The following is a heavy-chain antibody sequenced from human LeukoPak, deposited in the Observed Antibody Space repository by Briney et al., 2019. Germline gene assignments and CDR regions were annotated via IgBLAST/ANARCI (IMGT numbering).Heavy chain of an antibody. Sequence: QSGGSLRLSCAASGFTFSSYGMHWVRQAPGKGLEWVAVIWYDGSNKYYADSVKGRFTISRDNSKNTLYLQMNSLRAEDTAVYYCARDRSPHVLLWFGELSGAFDIWGQGTMVTVSS. CDR1: GFTFSSYG. D-gene: IGHD3-10*01. J-gene: IGHJ3*02. CDR2: IWYDGSNK. V-gene: IGHV3-33*01. CDR3: ARDRSPHVLLWFGELSGAFDI.